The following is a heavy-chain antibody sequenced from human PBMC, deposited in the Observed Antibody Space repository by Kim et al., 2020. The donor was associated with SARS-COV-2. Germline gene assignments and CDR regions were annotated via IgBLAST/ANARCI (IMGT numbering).Heavy chain of an antibody. CDR3: AGDGDSSGYRDVDY. Sequence: GGSLRLSCAASGFTFSSYSMNWVRQAPGKGLEWVSYISSSSSTIYDADAVNGLFIICSNTTNYLLYLQMNRMRDEAAAEYCCAGDGDSSGYRDVDYWDQG. D-gene: IGHD3-22*01. CDR1: GFTFSSYS. J-gene: IGHJ4*02. CDR2: ISSSSSTI. V-gene: IGHV3-48*02.